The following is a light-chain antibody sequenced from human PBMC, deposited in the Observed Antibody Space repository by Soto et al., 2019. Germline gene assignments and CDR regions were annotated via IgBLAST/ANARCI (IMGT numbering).Light chain of an antibody. Sequence: DIVMTQSPDSLAVSLGERATINCHSSQSVFDSSSNKNYVTWYQQKPGQPPKLLIHWASTRASGVPDRFSASGSGTDFTLTIRSLQAEDVAVYYCQQYYGTPLTFGGGTKVEIK. CDR3: QQYYGTPLT. CDR2: WAS. V-gene: IGKV4-1*01. CDR1: QSVFDSSSNKNY. J-gene: IGKJ4*01.